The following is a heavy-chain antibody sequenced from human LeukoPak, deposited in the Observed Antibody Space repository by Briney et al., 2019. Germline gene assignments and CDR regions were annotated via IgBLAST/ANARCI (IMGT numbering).Heavy chain of an antibody. J-gene: IGHJ4*02. V-gene: IGHV3-74*01. CDR1: GFTFSTYW. CDR3: ARVSIGWYSFDY. D-gene: IGHD6-19*01. CDR2: INPDGTTT. Sequence: PGGSLRLSCAASGFTFSTYWMHWVRQAPGKGLVWVSRINPDGTTTSYADSVKGRFTISTDNAKDTMYLQMNSLRAEDTAVYYCARVSIGWYSFDYWGQGTLVTVSS.